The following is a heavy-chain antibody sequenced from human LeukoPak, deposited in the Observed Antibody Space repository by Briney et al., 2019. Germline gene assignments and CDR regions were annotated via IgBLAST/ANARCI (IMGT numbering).Heavy chain of an antibody. J-gene: IGHJ4*02. V-gene: IGHV4-59*01. CDR3: ARLRGNYFPDY. D-gene: IGHD4-11*01. CDR2: IYYSGST. Sequence: PSETLSLTCGVSGGSMSNYYWTWIRQSQGKGLEWIGYIYYSGSTNYNPSLKSRLTISVDMSKNHFSLHLSSVTAADTAVYYCARLRGNYFPDYWGQGTLVTVSS. CDR1: GGSMSNYY.